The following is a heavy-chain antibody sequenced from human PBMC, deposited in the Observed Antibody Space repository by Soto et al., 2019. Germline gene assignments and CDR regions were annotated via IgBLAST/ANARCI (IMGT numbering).Heavy chain of an antibody. CDR1: GFTFTSSA. CDR3: AADATAWQQMVPSDY. Sequence: QMQLEQSGPEVKKPGTSVKVSCKASGFTFTSSAFQWVRQARGQRLEWIGWIAVGSGYTNYAQRFQDRVTLTRDMSTATTHLELSRLTSEDTAIYFWAADATAWQQMVPSDYWGQGTLVTVSS. CDR2: IAVGSGYT. D-gene: IGHD2-8*01. J-gene: IGHJ4*02. V-gene: IGHV1-58*01.